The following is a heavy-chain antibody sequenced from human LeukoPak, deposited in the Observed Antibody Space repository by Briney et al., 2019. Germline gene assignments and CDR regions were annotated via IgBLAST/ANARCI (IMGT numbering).Heavy chain of an antibody. J-gene: IGHJ6*03. CDR3: AKDTWQFAPDYYYYMDV. CDR1: GFTFYNAW. D-gene: IGHD2-21*01. Sequence: GRSLRLSCAASGFTFYNAWMSWVRQAPGKGLEWVANIKQDGSEKYYVDSVKGRFTISRDNAKNSLYLQMNSLRAEDAALYYCAKDTWQFAPDYYYYMDVWGKGTTVTVSS. CDR2: IKQDGSEK. V-gene: IGHV3-7*03.